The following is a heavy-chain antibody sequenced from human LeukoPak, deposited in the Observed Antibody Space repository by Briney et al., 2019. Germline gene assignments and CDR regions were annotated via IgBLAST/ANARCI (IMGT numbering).Heavy chain of an antibody. Sequence: SETLSLTCTVSGGSVSSGSYYWSWIRQPPGKGLEWIGYICYSGSTNYNPSLKSRVTISVDTSKNQFSLKLSSVTAADTAVYYCARDRSSGWYVRYFDYWGQGTLVTVSS. J-gene: IGHJ4*02. V-gene: IGHV4-61*01. CDR2: ICYSGST. D-gene: IGHD6-19*01. CDR1: GGSVSSGSYY. CDR3: ARDRSSGWYVRYFDY.